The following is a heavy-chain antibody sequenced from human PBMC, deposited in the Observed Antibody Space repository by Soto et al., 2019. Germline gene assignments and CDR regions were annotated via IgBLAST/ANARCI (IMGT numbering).Heavy chain of an antibody. V-gene: IGHV3-30-3*01. D-gene: IGHD4-4*01. Sequence: GGSLRLSCAASGFTFSSYAMHWVRQAPGKGLEWVAVISYDGSNKYYADSVKGRFTISRDNSKNTLYLQMNSLRAEDTAVYYCARDYYSNYHFVFHYYYYYGMDVWGQGTTVTVSS. CDR2: ISYDGSNK. CDR1: GFTFSSYA. CDR3: ARDYYSNYHFVFHYYYYYGMDV. J-gene: IGHJ6*02.